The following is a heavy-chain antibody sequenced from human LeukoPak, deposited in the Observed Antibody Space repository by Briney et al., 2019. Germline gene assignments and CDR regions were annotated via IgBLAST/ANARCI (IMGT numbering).Heavy chain of an antibody. CDR1: GSSISSYY. J-gene: IGHJ2*01. Sequence: SETLSLTCTVSGSSISSYYWTWIRQPPGKALEWIGYIYYSGRTSYNPSLKSRVTMSVDTSKNQFSLKLSSVTAADTAVYYCARDGNPWNLDVWGRGTLVTVSS. CDR2: IYYSGRT. V-gene: IGHV4-59*01. CDR3: ARDGNPWNLDV. D-gene: IGHD1-14*01.